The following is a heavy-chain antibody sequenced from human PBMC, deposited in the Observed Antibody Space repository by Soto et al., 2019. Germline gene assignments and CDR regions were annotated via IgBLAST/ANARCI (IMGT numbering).Heavy chain of an antibody. CDR2: IYYSGST. V-gene: IGHV4-31*02. Sequence: PSETLSLTCTVSGGSISSGGYYWSWIRQHPGKGLEWIGYIYYSGSTYYNPSLKSRVTISVDTSKNQFSLKLSSVTAADTAVYYCARGAFHCSSTSCYRTVFDYWGQGTLVTVSS. D-gene: IGHD2-2*01. J-gene: IGHJ4*02. CDR1: GGSISSGGYY. CDR3: ARGAFHCSSTSCYRTVFDY.